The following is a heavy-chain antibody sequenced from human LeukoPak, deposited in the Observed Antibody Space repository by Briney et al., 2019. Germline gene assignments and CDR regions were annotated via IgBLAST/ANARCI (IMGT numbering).Heavy chain of an antibody. D-gene: IGHD2-21*01. CDR2: FDPEDGET. CDR1: GYTLTELS. Sequence: ASVKVSCKVSGYTLTELSMHWVRQAPGKGLEWMGGFDPEDGETIYAQKFQGRVTMTEDTSTDTAYMELSSLRSEDTAVYYCATSKKSMWRLDYGMDVWGQGTTVTVSS. J-gene: IGHJ6*02. CDR3: ATSKKSMWRLDYGMDV. V-gene: IGHV1-24*01.